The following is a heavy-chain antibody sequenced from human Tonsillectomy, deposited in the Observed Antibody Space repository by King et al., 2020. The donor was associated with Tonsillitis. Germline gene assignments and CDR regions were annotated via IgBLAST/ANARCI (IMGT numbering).Heavy chain of an antibody. V-gene: IGHV3-48*01. CDR2: ITSTTNTI. CDR3: ASGERFYDFWVGYSYLEP. Sequence: VQLVESGGGLVQPGGSLRLSCAASGFTFSSYSMNWVRQAPGKGLEWISYITSTTNTIYYADSVRGRFTISRDNAKNSLYLQMNSLRAEDTAVFFCASGERFYDFWVGYSYLEPWGPGTLVTVSS. D-gene: IGHD3-3*01. J-gene: IGHJ4*02. CDR1: GFTFSSYS.